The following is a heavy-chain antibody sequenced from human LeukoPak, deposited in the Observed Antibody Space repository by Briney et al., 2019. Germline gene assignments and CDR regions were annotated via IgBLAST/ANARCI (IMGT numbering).Heavy chain of an antibody. V-gene: IGHV4-59*01. CDR2: IYYSGNT. Sequence: SETLSLTCTVSGGSISSYYWSWIRQPPGKGLERIGYIYYSGNTNYNPSLKNRVTISVDTSKNQFSLKLSSVTAADTAVYYCARAPVGEPGIVDYWGQGTLVTVSS. CDR3: ARAPVGEPGIVDY. CDR1: GGSISSYY. D-gene: IGHD1-26*01. J-gene: IGHJ4*02.